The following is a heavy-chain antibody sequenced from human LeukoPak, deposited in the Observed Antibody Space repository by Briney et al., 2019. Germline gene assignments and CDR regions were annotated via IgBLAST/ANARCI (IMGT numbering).Heavy chain of an antibody. CDR2: INPSGGST. CDR1: GYTFTSYY. D-gene: IGHD1-1*01. CDR3: ARGDTGGRNWFDP. J-gene: IGHJ5*02. Sequence: ASVKVSCKASGYTFTSYYMHWVRQAPGQGLEWMGIINPSGGSTSYAQKFQGRVTMTRDMSTSTVYMELSSLRPEDAAVYYCARGDTGGRNWFDPWGQGTLVTVSS. V-gene: IGHV1-46*01.